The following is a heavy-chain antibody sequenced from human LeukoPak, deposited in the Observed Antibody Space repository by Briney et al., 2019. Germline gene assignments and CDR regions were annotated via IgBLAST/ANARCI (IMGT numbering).Heavy chain of an antibody. Sequence: PGGSLRLSCAVSGFTFSSYAMHWVRQAPGKGLEWVAVISYDGSNKYYADSVKGRFTISRDNSKNTLYLQMNSLRAEDTAVYYCAKDLTQGARMYYFDYWGQGTLVTVSS. J-gene: IGHJ4*02. V-gene: IGHV3-30-3*01. CDR2: ISYDGSNK. CDR1: GFTFSSYA. CDR3: AKDLTQGARMYYFDY. D-gene: IGHD1-26*01.